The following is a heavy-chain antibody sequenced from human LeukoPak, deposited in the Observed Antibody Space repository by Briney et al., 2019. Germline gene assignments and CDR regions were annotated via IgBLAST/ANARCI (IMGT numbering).Heavy chain of an antibody. J-gene: IGHJ4*02. D-gene: IGHD2-2*01. CDR1: GFTFSIYS. V-gene: IGHV3-48*02. Sequence: PGGSLRLSCAASGFTFSIYSMKWVRQAPGRGLEWLSYISSSSSNIYYADSVKGRFTISRDNARNSLYLQMNSLRDEDTAVYYCATDVTASYQLDYWGQGTLVTVSS. CDR2: ISSSSSNI. CDR3: ATDVTASYQLDY.